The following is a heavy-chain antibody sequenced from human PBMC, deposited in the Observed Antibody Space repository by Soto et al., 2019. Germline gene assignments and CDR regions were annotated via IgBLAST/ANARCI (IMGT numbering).Heavy chain of an antibody. J-gene: IGHJ4*02. D-gene: IGHD6-13*01. Sequence: QITLKESGPTLVKPTQTLTLTCTFSGFSLSTSGVGVGWIRQPPGKALEWLALIYWEDDKRYSPSLKSRLTITKDTSKNQVVLTMTNMDPVDTATYYCAHGRIAAAGLDYWGQGTLVTVSS. CDR2: IYWEDDK. CDR3: AHGRIAAAGLDY. V-gene: IGHV2-5*02. CDR1: GFSLSTSGVG.